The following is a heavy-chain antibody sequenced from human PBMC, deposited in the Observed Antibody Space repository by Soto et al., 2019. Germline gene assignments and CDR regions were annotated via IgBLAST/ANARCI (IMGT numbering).Heavy chain of an antibody. CDR3: ARGHKSPDYYYYMDV. Sequence: GGSLRLSCAASGFTFSSYSMNWVRQAPGKGLEWVSYISSSSSTIYYADSVKGRFTISRDNAKNSLYLQMNSLRAEDTAVYYCARGHKSPDYYYYMDVWGKGTTVTVSS. V-gene: IGHV3-48*01. J-gene: IGHJ6*03. CDR2: ISSSSSTI. CDR1: GFTFSSYS.